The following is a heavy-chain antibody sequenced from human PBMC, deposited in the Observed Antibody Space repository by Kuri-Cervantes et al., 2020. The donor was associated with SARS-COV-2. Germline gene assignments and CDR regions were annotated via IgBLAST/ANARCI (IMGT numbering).Heavy chain of an antibody. CDR1: GFTFSSYG. CDR2: IWYDGSNK. V-gene: IGHV3-33*08. CDR3: ARDPVVVAAADWDGMDV. D-gene: IGHD2-15*01. Sequence: GESLKISCAASGFTFSSYGMHWARQAPGKGLEWVAVIWYDGSNKYYADSVKGRFTISRDNSKNTLYLQMNSLRAEDTAVYYCARDPVVVAAADWDGMDVWGQGTTVTVSS. J-gene: IGHJ6*02.